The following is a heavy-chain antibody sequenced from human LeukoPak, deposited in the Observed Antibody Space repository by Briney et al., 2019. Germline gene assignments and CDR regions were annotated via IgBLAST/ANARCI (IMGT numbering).Heavy chain of an antibody. Sequence: ASVKVSCKASVYTFTGYYIHWVRQAPGQGLEWMGWINPNRGGTNYAQKFQGRVSMTRDTSISTAYMELSRLRSDDTAVYYCARDRTVFIPSAPRDHDAFDIWGQGTMVTVSS. CDR3: ARDRTVFIPSAPRDHDAFDI. V-gene: IGHV1-2*02. J-gene: IGHJ3*02. CDR2: INPNRGGT. D-gene: IGHD2-2*01. CDR1: VYTFTGYY.